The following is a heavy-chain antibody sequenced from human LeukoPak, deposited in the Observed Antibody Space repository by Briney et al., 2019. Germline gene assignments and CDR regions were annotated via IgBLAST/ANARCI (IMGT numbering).Heavy chain of an antibody. CDR1: GYTFTSYD. CDR3: ARGMVVAARDWFDP. D-gene: IGHD2-15*01. CDR2: MNPNSGNT. Sequence: EASVKVSCKASGYTFTSYDINWVRQATGQGLEWMGWMNPNSGNTGYAQKFQGRVTMTRNTSISTAHMELSSLRSEDTAVYYCARGMVVAARDWFDPWGQGTLVTVSS. V-gene: IGHV1-8*01. J-gene: IGHJ5*02.